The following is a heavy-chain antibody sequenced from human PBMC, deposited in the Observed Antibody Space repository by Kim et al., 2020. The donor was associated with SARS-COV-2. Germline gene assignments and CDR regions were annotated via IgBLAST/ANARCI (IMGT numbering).Heavy chain of an antibody. D-gene: IGHD4-17*01. CDR1: GGSISSSSYY. CDR2: IYYSGST. CDR3: AVGEAAYYFDY. V-gene: IGHV4-39*01. J-gene: IGHJ4*02. Sequence: SETLSLTCTVSGGSISSSSYYWGWIRQPPGKGLEWIGSIYYSGSTYYNPSLKSRVTISVDTSKNQFSLKLSSVTAADTAVYYCAVGEAAYYFDYWGQGTLVTVSS.